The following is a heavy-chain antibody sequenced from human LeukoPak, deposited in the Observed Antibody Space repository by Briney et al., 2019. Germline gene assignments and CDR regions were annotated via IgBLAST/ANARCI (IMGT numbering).Heavy chain of an antibody. Sequence: PSETLSLTCAVSGGSVSSAYWSWIRQPPGKGLEWIGYVYFSRSTNYNPSLTSRVTISADTSKNHFSLKLTSVTAADTAVYYCAYSIGYCDEWFQNWGQGTLVTVSS. CDR1: GGSVSSAY. J-gene: IGHJ1*01. CDR3: AYSIGYCDEWFQN. V-gene: IGHV4-59*02. CDR2: VYFSRST. D-gene: IGHD3-22*01.